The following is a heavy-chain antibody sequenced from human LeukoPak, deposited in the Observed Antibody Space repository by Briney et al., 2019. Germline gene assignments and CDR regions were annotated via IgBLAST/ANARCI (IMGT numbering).Heavy chain of an antibody. V-gene: IGHV3-53*01. CDR1: GFTVSTNY. CDR2: IYSGGST. J-gene: IGHJ4*02. Sequence: GGSLRLSCAASGFTVSTNYMSWVRQAPGKGLEWVSVIYSGGSTYYADSVKGRFTISRDTSKNTLYLQMNSLRSEDTAVYYCARERINSYGSPFGYWGQGTLVTVSS. D-gene: IGHD5-18*01. CDR3: ARERINSYGSPFGY.